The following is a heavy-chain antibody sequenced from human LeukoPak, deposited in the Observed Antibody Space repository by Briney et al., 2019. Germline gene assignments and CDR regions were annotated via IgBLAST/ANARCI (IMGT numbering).Heavy chain of an antibody. CDR3: ARAPSSLGYDFWSGYKRGYFDY. D-gene: IGHD3-3*01. CDR2: INHSGST. J-gene: IGHJ4*02. V-gene: IGHV4-34*10. CDR1: GGSISSYY. Sequence: PSETLSLTCTVSGGSISSYYWTWIRQSPEKGLEWIGEINHSGSTKFNPSFKSRVTMSVDASKNQFSLKLSSVTAADTAVYYCARAPSSLGYDFWSGYKRGYFDYWGQGTLVTVSS.